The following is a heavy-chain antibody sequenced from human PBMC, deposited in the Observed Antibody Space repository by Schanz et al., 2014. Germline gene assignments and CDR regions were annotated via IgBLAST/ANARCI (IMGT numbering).Heavy chain of an antibody. Sequence: QVQLVQSGAEVKKPGASVKVSCKASGYTFTSYGISWVRQAPGQGLEWMGWISAYNSNTKYPQKLQGRVTMTTDTSASTAYMELSSLRSEDTAVYYCAKAEYDILTDSYSRLDPWGQGTLVTDSS. CDR2: ISAYNSNT. J-gene: IGHJ5*02. V-gene: IGHV1-18*01. CDR3: AKAEYDILTDSYSRLDP. CDR1: GYTFTSYG. D-gene: IGHD3-9*01.